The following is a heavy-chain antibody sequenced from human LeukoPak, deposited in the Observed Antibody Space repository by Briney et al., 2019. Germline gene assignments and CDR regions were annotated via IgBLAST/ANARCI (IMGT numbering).Heavy chain of an antibody. Sequence: SVKVSCKTSGGTFSSYTISWVRQAPGQGLEWMGGIIPNFGTPNYAQKFQGRVSITADKSTSTAYMDLSSLRSEDTGVYYCARVLITSANRFDPWGQGTLVTVSS. D-gene: IGHD4/OR15-4a*01. CDR3: ARVLITSANRFDP. CDR2: IIPNFGTP. V-gene: IGHV1-69*06. J-gene: IGHJ5*02. CDR1: GGTFSSYT.